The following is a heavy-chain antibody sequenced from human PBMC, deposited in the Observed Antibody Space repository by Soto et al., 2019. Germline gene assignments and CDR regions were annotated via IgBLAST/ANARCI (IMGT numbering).Heavy chain of an antibody. D-gene: IGHD3-16*01. CDR1: GFTFSSYD. CDR3: ANGGKQAVAY. V-gene: IGHV3-23*01. J-gene: IGHJ4*02. CDR2: ISASGENT. Sequence: PGGSLRLSCIASGFTFSSYDMSWVRQAPGKGLEWVSVISASGENTYYADSVKGRFTISRDNSKNTLYLQMNSLRAEDTAVYYCANGGKQAVAYWGQGTLVTVYS.